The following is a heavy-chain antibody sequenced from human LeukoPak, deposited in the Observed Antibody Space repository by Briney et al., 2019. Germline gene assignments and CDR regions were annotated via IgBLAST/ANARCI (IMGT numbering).Heavy chain of an antibody. Sequence: SETLSLTCAVYGGCFSGYYWSWIRQPPGKGLEWIGEINHSGSTNYNPSHKSRVTISVDTSKNQFSLKLSSVTAADTAVYYCASLSRRYSYGAYYFDYWGQGTLVTVSS. J-gene: IGHJ4*02. D-gene: IGHD5-18*01. CDR1: GGCFSGYY. CDR2: INHSGST. CDR3: ASLSRRYSYGAYYFDY. V-gene: IGHV4-34*01.